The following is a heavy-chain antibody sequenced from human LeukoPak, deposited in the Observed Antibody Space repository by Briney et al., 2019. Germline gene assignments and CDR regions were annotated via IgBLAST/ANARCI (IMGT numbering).Heavy chain of an antibody. Sequence: GGSLRLSCAASGFTFSRYDMHWVRQATGKGLEWVSAIGTAGDTYYPGSVKGRFTISRENAKNSLYLQMNSLRAGDTAVYYCARYCSGGSCYTPSGFDYWGQGTLVTVSS. CDR2: IGTAGDT. D-gene: IGHD2-15*01. CDR3: ARYCSGGSCYTPSGFDY. J-gene: IGHJ4*02. V-gene: IGHV3-13*01. CDR1: GFTFSRYD.